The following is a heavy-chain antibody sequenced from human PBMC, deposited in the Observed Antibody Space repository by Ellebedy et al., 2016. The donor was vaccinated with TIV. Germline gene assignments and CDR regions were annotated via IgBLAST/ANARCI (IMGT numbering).Heavy chain of an antibody. Sequence: AASVKVSCKASAYTFTSYAISWVRQAPGQGLEWMGWISAYNGNTNYAQKLQGRVTMNTDTSTSTAYMELRSLRSDDTAVYYCARETEGLLWYGESVDYWGQGTLVTVSS. V-gene: IGHV1-18*01. D-gene: IGHD3-10*01. CDR2: ISAYNGNT. CDR1: AYTFTSYA. J-gene: IGHJ4*02. CDR3: ARETEGLLWYGESVDY.